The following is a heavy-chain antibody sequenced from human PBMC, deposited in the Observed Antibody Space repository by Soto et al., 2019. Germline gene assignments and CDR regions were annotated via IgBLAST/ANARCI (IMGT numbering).Heavy chain of an antibody. J-gene: IGHJ4*02. CDR1: GYTLTELS. D-gene: IGHD3-22*01. V-gene: IGHV1-24*01. Sequence: ASVKVSCKVSGYTLTELSMHWVRQAPGKGLEWMGGFDPEDGETIYAQKFQGRVTMTEDTSTDTAYMELSSLRSEDTAVYYCATGYYDSSGYYPFDYWGQGTLVTVSS. CDR3: ATGYYDSSGYYPFDY. CDR2: FDPEDGET.